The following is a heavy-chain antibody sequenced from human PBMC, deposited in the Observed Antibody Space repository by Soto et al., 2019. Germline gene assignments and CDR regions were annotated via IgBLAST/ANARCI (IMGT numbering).Heavy chain of an antibody. Sequence: EVQLLESGGGLVQPGGSLRLSCAASGFTFSSYAMSWVRQAPGKGLEWVSAISGSGGSTYYADSVKGRFTISRDNSKNTLYLQMNSLRAEDTAVYYCAKGMRDCSSTSCYRMDVWGKGTTVTVSS. CDR1: GFTFSSYA. CDR2: ISGSGGST. D-gene: IGHD2-2*02. J-gene: IGHJ6*04. CDR3: AKGMRDCSSTSCYRMDV. V-gene: IGHV3-23*01.